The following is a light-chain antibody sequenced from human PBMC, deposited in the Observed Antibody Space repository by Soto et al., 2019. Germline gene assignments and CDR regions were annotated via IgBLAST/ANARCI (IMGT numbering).Light chain of an antibody. CDR2: KAS. V-gene: IGKV1-5*03. Sequence: IKVTKSASTLSASVGDRVTITCRASQSVSSWLAWYQQKPGKAPNLLIYKASSLESGVPSRFSGSGSGTEFTLTISSLQPDDFATYYCQHYNSYPWTFGQGTKVDIK. J-gene: IGKJ1*01. CDR3: QHYNSYPWT. CDR1: QSVSSW.